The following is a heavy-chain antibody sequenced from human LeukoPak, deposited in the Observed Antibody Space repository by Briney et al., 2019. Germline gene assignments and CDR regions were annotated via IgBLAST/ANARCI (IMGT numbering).Heavy chain of an antibody. V-gene: IGHV1-46*01. CDR3: ARDHRDVSEGYTSGYFDY. Sequence: ASVKVSCKASEYTFAKYFIHWVRQAPGQGLEWMGVINPDSGGTTYTQKFQGRVTMTRDTSTSTVYMELTSLRSEDTAVYYCARDHRDVSEGYTSGYFDYWGQGTLVTVSS. CDR2: INPDSGGT. D-gene: IGHD1-1*01. CDR1: EYTFAKYF. J-gene: IGHJ4*02.